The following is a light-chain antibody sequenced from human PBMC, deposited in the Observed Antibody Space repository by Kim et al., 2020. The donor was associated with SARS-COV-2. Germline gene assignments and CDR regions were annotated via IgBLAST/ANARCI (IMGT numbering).Light chain of an antibody. CDR1: NIGSKS. V-gene: IGLV3-21*04. CDR2: YDS. CDR3: QVWDSTIDHRVV. J-gene: IGLJ3*02. Sequence: PGKSASSAWEGNNIGSKSVHLCQQRPGQAPVLVISYDSDRPSGIPELFSGSNSGNTATLTIRRVEAGDEADYYCQVWDSTIDHRVVFGGGTQLTVL.